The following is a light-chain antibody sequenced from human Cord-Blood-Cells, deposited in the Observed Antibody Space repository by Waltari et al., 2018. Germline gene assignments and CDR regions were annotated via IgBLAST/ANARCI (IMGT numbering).Light chain of an antibody. CDR3: CSYAGSSTWV. V-gene: IGLV2-23*01. CDR2: EGS. J-gene: IGLJ3*02. CDR1: SSDVGSYNL. Sequence: QSALTQPASVSGSPGQSITISCTGTSSDVGSYNLVSWYQQHPGKAPKLMIYEGSTWPSGVSNRFSGCKSGNTACLTISGLQAEDEADYYCCSYAGSSTWVFGGGTKLTVL.